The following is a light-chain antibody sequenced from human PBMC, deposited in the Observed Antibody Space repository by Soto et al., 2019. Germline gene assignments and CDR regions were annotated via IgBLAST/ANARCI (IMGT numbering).Light chain of an antibody. CDR3: SSYTSSXTWV. V-gene: IGLV2-14*01. CDR2: DVS. J-gene: IGLJ3*02. Sequence: XSALTQPASVSGSPGQSIXISCTGTSSDVGGYNYVSWYQQHPGKAPKLMIYDVSNRPSGVSNRFSGSKSGNTASLTISGLQAEDEADYYCSSYTSSXTWVFGGGTKLTVL. CDR1: SSDVGGYNY.